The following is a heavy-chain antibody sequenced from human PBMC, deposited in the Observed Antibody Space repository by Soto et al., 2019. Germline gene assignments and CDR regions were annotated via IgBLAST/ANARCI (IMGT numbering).Heavy chain of an antibody. Sequence: SVKVSCKASGGTFSSYAISWVRQAPGQGLEWMGGIIPIFGTANYAQKFQGRVTITADESTSTAYMELSSLGSEDTAVYYCAREAGIAAFEESQRGYYGMDVWGQGTTVTVSS. J-gene: IGHJ6*02. V-gene: IGHV1-69*13. CDR3: AREAGIAAFEESQRGYYGMDV. D-gene: IGHD6-13*01. CDR1: GGTFSSYA. CDR2: IIPIFGTA.